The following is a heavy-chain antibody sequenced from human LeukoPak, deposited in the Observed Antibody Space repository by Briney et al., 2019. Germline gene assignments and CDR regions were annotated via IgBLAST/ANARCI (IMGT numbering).Heavy chain of an antibody. CDR3: ARGRYSRYFDY. Sequence: GGSLRLSCAASGFTLSSYEMNWVRQAPGKELEWVSYISSSASTTHYADSVMGRFTISGDNAKNSLYLQMNSLRAEDTAVYYCARGRYSRYFDYWGQGTLVTVSS. CDR1: GFTLSSYE. CDR2: ISSSASTT. V-gene: IGHV3-48*03. D-gene: IGHD6-13*01. J-gene: IGHJ4*02.